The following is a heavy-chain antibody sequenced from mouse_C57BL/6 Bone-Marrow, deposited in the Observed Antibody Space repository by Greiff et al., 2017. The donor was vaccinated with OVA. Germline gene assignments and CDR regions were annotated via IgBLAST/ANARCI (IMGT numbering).Heavy chain of an antibody. D-gene: IGHD2-5*01. CDR2: IYPGDGDT. CDR1: GYAFSSSW. J-gene: IGHJ1*03. V-gene: IGHV1-82*01. CDR3: ARGGPYYSNYVFYWYFDG. Sequence: QVQLQESGPELVKPGASVKISCKASGYAFSSSWMNWVKQRPGKGLEWIGRIYPGDGDTNYNGKFKGKATLTADKSSSTAYMQLSSLTSEDSAVYFCARGGPYYSNYVFYWYFDGWGTGTTVTVSS.